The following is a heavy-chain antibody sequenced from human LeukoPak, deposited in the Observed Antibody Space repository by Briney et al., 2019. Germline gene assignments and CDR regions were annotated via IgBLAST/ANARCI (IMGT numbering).Heavy chain of an antibody. Sequence: SETLSLTSTVSGGSISSVSYYWAWIRQPPGKGLEWIGNIYYSGSTYYNPSLKSRVTISVDTSKNQISLKLSSVTAADTAVYYGARRKPNHSLRDPWGQGTLVTVSS. V-gene: IGHV4-39*01. CDR2: IYYSGST. D-gene: IGHD1-14*01. J-gene: IGHJ5*02. CDR3: ARRKPNHSLRDP. CDR1: GGSISSVSYY.